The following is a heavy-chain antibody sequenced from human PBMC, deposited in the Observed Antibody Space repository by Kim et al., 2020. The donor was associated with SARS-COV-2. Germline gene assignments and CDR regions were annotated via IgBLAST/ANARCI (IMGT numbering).Heavy chain of an antibody. V-gene: IGHV1-18*04. Sequence: ASVKVSCKASGYTFSKFDIHWVRQTPGQGLEWVGRISTSTGDTNYAQKLQGRVSMITDTSTSTVYTELTSLRSDDTAVYYCARGRLRADAFDIWGQGTMVTVSS. J-gene: IGHJ3*02. CDR3: ARGRLRADAFDI. CDR1: GYTFSKFD. CDR2: ISTSTGDT. D-gene: IGHD2-8*01.